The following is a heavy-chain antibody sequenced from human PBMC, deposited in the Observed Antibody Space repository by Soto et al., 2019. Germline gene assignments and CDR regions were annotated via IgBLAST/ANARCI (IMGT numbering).Heavy chain of an antibody. J-gene: IGHJ4*02. CDR1: GFTFSDYY. CDR2: ISSTISYT. D-gene: IGHD5-18*01. CDR3: ARYIYGYVDY. V-gene: IGHV3-11*06. Sequence: GGSLRLSCAASGFTFSDYYMSWIRQAPGKGLEWVSYISSTISYTHYADSVKGRFTISRDNAKNSLYLQMNSLRAEDTAVYYCARYIYGYVDYWGQGTLVTVSS.